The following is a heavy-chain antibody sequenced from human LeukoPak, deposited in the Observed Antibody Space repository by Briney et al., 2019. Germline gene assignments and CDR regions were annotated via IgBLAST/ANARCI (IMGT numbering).Heavy chain of an antibody. D-gene: IGHD6-13*01. J-gene: IGHJ5*02. CDR3: ARQAYSSNLGWFDP. CDR2: IYNSGST. V-gene: IGHV4-39*01. Sequence: SETLSLTCSVSGGSISCSTYYWGWIRQPPGKGLEWIGNIYNSGSTYYNPSLKSRVTISVDTSKNQFSLKLSSVTAADTAVYYCARQAYSSNLGWFDPWGQGTLVTVSS. CDR1: GGSISCSTYY.